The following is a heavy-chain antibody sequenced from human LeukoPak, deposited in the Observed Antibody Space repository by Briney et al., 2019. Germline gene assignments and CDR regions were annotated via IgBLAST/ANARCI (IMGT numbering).Heavy chain of an antibody. CDR3: ARDHTYYGDYPGDTYWYFDL. CDR1: GFTFSSYW. CDR2: IKQDGSEK. D-gene: IGHD4-17*01. Sequence: GGSLRLSCAASGFTFSSYWMSWVRQAPGKGLEWVANIKQDGSEKYYVDSVKGRFTISRHNSKNTLYLQMNSLRAEDTAVYYCARDHTYYGDYPGDTYWYFDLWGRGTLVTVSS. V-gene: IGHV3-7*03. J-gene: IGHJ2*01.